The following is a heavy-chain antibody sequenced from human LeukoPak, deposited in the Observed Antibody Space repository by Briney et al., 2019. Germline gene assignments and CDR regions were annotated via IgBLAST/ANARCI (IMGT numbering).Heavy chain of an antibody. CDR1: GGSISSSNW. J-gene: IGHJ4*02. CDR2: IYHSGST. V-gene: IGHV4-4*02. Sequence: KPSGTLSLTCAVSGGSISSSNWWSWVRQPPGKGLEWIGEIYHSGSTNYNPSLKSRVTISVDKSKNQFSLKLSSVTAADTAVYYCARDIGYCSSTSCYGVGYFDYWGQGTLVTVSS. CDR3: ARDIGYCSSTSCYGVGYFDY. D-gene: IGHD2-2*01.